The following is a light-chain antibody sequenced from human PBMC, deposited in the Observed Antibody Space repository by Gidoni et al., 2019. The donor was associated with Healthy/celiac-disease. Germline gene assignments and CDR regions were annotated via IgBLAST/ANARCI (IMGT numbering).Light chain of an antibody. V-gene: IGLV1-44*01. J-gene: IGLJ1*01. CDR2: RNN. CDR1: SSNIGSNT. Sequence: GQRVSISCSGSSSNIGSNTVNWYQHLPGTAPTLLIYRNNQRPSGVPDRFSGSKSGTSASLAISGLQSEDEADYYCSAWDDSLNGFYVFGTGTKVTVL. CDR3: SAWDDSLNGFYV.